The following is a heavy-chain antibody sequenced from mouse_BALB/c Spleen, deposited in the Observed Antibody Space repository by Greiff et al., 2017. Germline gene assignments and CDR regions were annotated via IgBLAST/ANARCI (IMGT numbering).Heavy chain of an antibody. J-gene: IGHJ4*01. CDR3: APYTTVVATGDYYAMDY. CDR1: GFSLTSYG. D-gene: IGHD1-1*01. CDR2: IWGDGST. V-gene: IGHV2-3*01. Sequence: VKLMESGPGLVAPSQSLSITCTVSGFSLTSYGVSWVRQPPGKGLEWLGVIWGDGSTNYHSALISRLSISKDNSKSQVFLKLNSLQTDDTATYYCAPYTTVVATGDYYAMDYWGQGTSVTVSS.